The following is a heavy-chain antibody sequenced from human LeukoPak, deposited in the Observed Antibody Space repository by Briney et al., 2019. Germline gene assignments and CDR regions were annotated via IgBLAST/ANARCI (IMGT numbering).Heavy chain of an antibody. CDR3: ARSSEGRYYYDSSGFSYYYYYMDV. CDR1: GGSINSYY. Sequence: SETLSLTCTVSGGSINSYYWSWIRQPPGKGLQWIGCIHYSGSTYYNPSLRSRVTISVDTSKNQFSLKLSSVTAADTAVYYCARSSEGRYYYDSSGFSYYYYYMDVWGKGTTVTISS. CDR2: IHYSGST. D-gene: IGHD3-22*01. V-gene: IGHV4-59*01. J-gene: IGHJ6*03.